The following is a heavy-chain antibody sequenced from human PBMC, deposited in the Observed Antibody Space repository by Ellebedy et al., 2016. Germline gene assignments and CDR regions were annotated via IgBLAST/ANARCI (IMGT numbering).Heavy chain of an antibody. V-gene: IGHV5-10-1*01. CDR2: IDPSDSYT. D-gene: IGHD3-22*01. CDR1: GYTFTTYW. J-gene: IGHJ1*01. CDR3: ARQIFSGYYGH. Sequence: GESLKISCKASGYTFTTYWISWVREMPGKGLEWMGRIDPSDSYTNYSPSFQGHVTISADKSISTAFLQWSSLRASDTAMYYCARQIFSGYYGHWGQGTLVTVSS.